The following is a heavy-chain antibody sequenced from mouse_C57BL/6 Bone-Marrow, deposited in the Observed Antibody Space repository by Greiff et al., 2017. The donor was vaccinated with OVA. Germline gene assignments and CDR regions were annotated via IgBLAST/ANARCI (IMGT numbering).Heavy chain of an antibody. CDR3: ARGGGESVGRYYFDY. CDR1: GYTFTSYW. Sequence: QVQLQQPGAELVMPGSSVKLSCKASGYTFTSYWMHWVKQRPIQGLEWIGNIDPSDSETHYNQKFKDKATLTVDKSSSTAYMQLSSLTSEDSAVYYLARGGGESVGRYYFDYWGQGTTLTVSS. V-gene: IGHV1-52*01. CDR2: IDPSDSET. D-gene: IGHD1-1*01. J-gene: IGHJ2*01.